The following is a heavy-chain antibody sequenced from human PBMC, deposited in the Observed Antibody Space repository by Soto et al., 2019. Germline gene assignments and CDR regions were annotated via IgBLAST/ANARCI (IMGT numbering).Heavy chain of an antibody. CDR1: GFTFSSYA. CDR2: ISYDGSNK. D-gene: IGHD2-15*01. J-gene: IGHJ6*01. Sequence: QVQLVESGGGVVQPGRSLRLSCAASGFTFSSYAMHWVRQAPGKGLEWVAVISYDGSNKYYADSVKGRFTISRDNSKNTLYLQMNSLRAEDTAVYYCARDLAANDYYGMDVW. CDR3: ARDLAANDYYGMDV. V-gene: IGHV3-30-3*01.